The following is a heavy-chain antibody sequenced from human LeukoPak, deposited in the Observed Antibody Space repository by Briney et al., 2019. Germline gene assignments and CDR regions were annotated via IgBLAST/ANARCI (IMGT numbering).Heavy chain of an antibody. V-gene: IGHV3-64*01. CDR3: ARPGNAISYGAYYFDY. CDR1: GFTSSSYA. CDR2: ISSNGGST. D-gene: IGHD3-16*01. J-gene: IGHJ4*02. Sequence: GGSLRLSCAASGFTSSSYAIHWVRQAPGKGLEYVSAISSNGGSTYYANSVKGRFTISRDNSKNTLYLQMGSLRAEDMAVYYCARPGNAISYGAYYFDYWGQGTLVTVSS.